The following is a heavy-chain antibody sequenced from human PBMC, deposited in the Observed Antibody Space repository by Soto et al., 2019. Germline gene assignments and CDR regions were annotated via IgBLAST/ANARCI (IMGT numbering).Heavy chain of an antibody. J-gene: IGHJ6*02. CDR3: AKDKQYNYYYYGMDV. D-gene: IGHD5-12*01. CDR1: GVTFSSYA. V-gene: IGHV3-23*01. CDR2: ISGSGGST. Sequence: PGGSLRLSCASSGVTFSSYAMSLVRQAPGKGLEWVSAISGSGGSTYYADSVKGRFTISRDDSKNTRYLQMSSLRAEDTAVYYCAKDKQYNYYYYGMDVWGQGTTVTVSS.